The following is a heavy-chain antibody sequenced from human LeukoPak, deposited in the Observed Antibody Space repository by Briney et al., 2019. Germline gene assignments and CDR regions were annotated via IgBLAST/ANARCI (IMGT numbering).Heavy chain of an antibody. D-gene: IGHD2-15*01. CDR1: GFTFSSYS. CDR2: ISSSSSYI. V-gene: IGHV3-21*01. J-gene: IGHJ5*02. CDR3: ARSGVVVAALERGVANWFDP. Sequence: GGSLRLSSAASGFTFSSYSMNWVRQAPGKGLEWVSSISSSSSYIYYADSVKGRFTISRDNAKNSLFLQMNSLRAEDTAVYYCARSGVVVAALERGVANWFDPWGQGTLVTVSS.